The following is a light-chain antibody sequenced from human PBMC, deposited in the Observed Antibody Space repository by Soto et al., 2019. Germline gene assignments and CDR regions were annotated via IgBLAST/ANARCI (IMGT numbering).Light chain of an antibody. Sequence: EIVLTQSPGTLSLSPGERATLSCRSSQSVSSNYLAWYQQKPDQAPRIVIYDVSGRATGIPDRFSGSGSGTDFTLPISRLEPEDFAVYYCQQYGSSPTFGQGTKVEIK. J-gene: IGKJ1*01. CDR1: QSVSSNY. V-gene: IGKV3-20*01. CDR2: DVS. CDR3: QQYGSSPT.